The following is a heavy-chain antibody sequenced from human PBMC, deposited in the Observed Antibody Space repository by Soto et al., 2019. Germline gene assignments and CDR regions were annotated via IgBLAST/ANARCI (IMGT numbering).Heavy chain of an antibody. CDR1: GYTFTSYD. V-gene: IGHV1-8*01. CDR3: ARGVEQWPNYYYMDV. CDR2: MNPNSGNT. Sequence: QVQLVQSGAEVKKPGASVKVSCKASGYTFTSYDINWVRQATGQGLKWMGWMNPNSGNTGNAQKFQGRVTMTRNTSISTAYMELSSLRSEDTAVYYCARGVEQWPNYYYMDVWGKGTTVTVSS. D-gene: IGHD6-19*01. J-gene: IGHJ6*03.